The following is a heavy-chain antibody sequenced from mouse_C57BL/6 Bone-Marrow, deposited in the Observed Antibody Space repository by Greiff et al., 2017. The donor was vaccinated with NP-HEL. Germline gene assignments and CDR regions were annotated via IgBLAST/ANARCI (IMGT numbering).Heavy chain of an antibody. J-gene: IGHJ4*01. Sequence: QVQLQQPGAELVMPGASVKLSCKASGYTFTSYWMHWVKQRPGQGLEWIGEIDPSDSYTNYNQKFKGKSTLTVDKSSSTAYMQLSSLTSEHSAVYYCARWHYGSSYAMDYWGQGTSVTVSS. CDR2: IDPSDSYT. CDR1: GYTFTSYW. V-gene: IGHV1-69*01. D-gene: IGHD1-1*01. CDR3: ARWHYGSSYAMDY.